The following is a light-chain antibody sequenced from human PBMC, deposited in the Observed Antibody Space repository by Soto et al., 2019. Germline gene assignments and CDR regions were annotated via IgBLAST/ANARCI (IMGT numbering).Light chain of an antibody. J-gene: IGKJ5*01. Sequence: EIVMTQSPATLSVSPGERATLSCRASQSVSSNLAWHQPKPGQAPRLLIYSASTRATGTPARFSGSGSGTEFTLTISSLLSEDIAVYYCQQYDIWPITFGQGTRLEIK. CDR2: SAS. CDR3: QQYDIWPIT. V-gene: IGKV3-15*01. CDR1: QSVSSN.